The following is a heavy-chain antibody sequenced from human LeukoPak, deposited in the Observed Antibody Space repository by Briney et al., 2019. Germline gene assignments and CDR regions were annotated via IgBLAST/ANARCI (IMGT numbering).Heavy chain of an antibody. J-gene: IGHJ3*02. D-gene: IGHD2-15*01. CDR1: GGTFSSNT. V-gene: IGHV1-69*13. CDR3: ARVWCSGGSCYSSRGAFDI. CDR2: IIPIFGTA. Sequence: SVKLSCKASGGTFSSNTISWVRQAPGQGLECMGGIIPIFGTANYAQKFQGRVTITADESTSTAYMELSSLRYEDTAVYYCARVWCSGGSCYSSRGAFDIWGQGTMVTVSS.